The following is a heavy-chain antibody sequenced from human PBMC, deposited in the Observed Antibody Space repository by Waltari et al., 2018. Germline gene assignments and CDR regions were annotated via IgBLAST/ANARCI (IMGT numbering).Heavy chain of an antibody. D-gene: IGHD6-19*01. CDR1: GFTFSAYS. CDR2: ISRNGMCI. CDR3: ARASVAGTPFNFYAMDV. Sequence: EVQLAESGGGLVQPGGSLKLSCAASGFTFSAYSMTWVRQAPGKGVEWISLISRNGMCIYYADSVQGRFTISRGNARNSLYLQMNSLRAEDTAVYFCARASVAGTPFNFYAMDVWGRGTTVTVSS. J-gene: IGHJ6*02. V-gene: IGHV3-48*01.